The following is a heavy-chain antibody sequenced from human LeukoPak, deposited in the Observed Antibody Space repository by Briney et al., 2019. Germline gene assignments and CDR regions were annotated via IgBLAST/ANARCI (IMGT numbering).Heavy chain of an antibody. V-gene: IGHV4-34*01. CDR1: GGSFSGYY. D-gene: IGHD6-19*01. CDR2: INHSGST. CDR3: ARSTPGAGYYYYGMDV. J-gene: IGHJ6*02. Sequence: SETLSLTCAVYGGSFSGYYWSWIRQPPGKGLEWIGEINHSGSTNYNPSLKSRVTISVDTSKNQFSLKLSSVTAADTAVYYCARSTPGAGYYYYGMDVWGQGTTVTVSS.